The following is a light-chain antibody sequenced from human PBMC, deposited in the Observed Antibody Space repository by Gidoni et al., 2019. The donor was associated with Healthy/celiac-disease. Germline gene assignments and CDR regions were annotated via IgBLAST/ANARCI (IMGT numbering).Light chain of an antibody. CDR3: QKYDNLPSIT. Sequence: GDRVTITCQASQDISNYLNWYQQKPGKAPKLLIYDASNLETGVPSRCSGSGSGTDFTFTISSLQPEDIATYYCQKYDNLPSITFGQGTRLEIK. V-gene: IGKV1-33*01. CDR1: QDISNY. CDR2: DAS. J-gene: IGKJ5*01.